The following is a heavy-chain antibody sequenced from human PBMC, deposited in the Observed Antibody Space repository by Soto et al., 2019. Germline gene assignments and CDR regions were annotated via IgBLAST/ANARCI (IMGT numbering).Heavy chain of an antibody. CDR2: IYYSGSP. CDR1: VGSISIYY. J-gene: IGHJ4*02. CDR3: ARTGGNPGWVFGY. V-gene: IGHV4-59*01. D-gene: IGHD1-26*01. Sequence: AETLCLTCTVSVGSISIYYWSWIRQPPGKGLEWIGYIYYSGSPNYSPSLKSRVTISVDTSKNQFSLKLSSVTAADTAVYYCARTGGNPGWVFGYWGQGTLVTVSS.